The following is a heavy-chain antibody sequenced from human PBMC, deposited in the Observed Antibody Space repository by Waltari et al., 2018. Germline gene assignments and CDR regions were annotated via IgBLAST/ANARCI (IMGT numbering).Heavy chain of an antibody. J-gene: IGHJ4*02. D-gene: IGHD3-10*01. V-gene: IGHV4-61*09. CDR3: ARAPRGGDGFDY. Sequence: QVQLQESGPGLVKPSQTLSLTCTVSGGSISSGSYYWSWIRQPAGKGLEWIGYIYTSGSTNYNPSLQSRVTISVDTSKNQFSLKLSSVTAADTAVYYCARAPRGGDGFDYWGQGTLVTVSS. CDR2: IYTSGST. CDR1: GGSISSGSYY.